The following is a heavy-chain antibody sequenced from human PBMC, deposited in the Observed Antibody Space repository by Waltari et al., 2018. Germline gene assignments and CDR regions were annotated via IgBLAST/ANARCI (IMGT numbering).Heavy chain of an antibody. CDR1: GGSISSGSYY. CDR3: ARFDGYQLLGFDP. CDR2: LYTSGST. Sequence: QVQLQESGPGLVKPSQTLSLTCTVSGGSISSGSYYWSWIRQPAGKGLEWIGRLYTSGSTTYHPTLKGRVTISVDTSKHQFSLKLSSVTAADTAVYYCARFDGYQLLGFDPWGQGTLVTVSS. D-gene: IGHD2-2*01. J-gene: IGHJ5*02. V-gene: IGHV4-61*02.